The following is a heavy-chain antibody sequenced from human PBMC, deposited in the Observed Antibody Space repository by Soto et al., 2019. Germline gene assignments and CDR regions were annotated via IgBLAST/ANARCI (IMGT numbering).Heavy chain of an antibody. CDR1: GVTFGAYG. J-gene: IGHJ6*02. Sequence: GGSLILSSAASGVTFGAYGMHWVRQAPGKGLEWVAVISYDGSNKYYADSVKGRFTLSRDNSKNTQFLQMNSLRIEDTAVYYCTKDRGGSYPESYYYYGMDVWGQGTTVTVS. V-gene: IGHV3-30*18. D-gene: IGHD1-26*01. CDR3: TKDRGGSYPESYYYYGMDV. CDR2: ISYDGSNK.